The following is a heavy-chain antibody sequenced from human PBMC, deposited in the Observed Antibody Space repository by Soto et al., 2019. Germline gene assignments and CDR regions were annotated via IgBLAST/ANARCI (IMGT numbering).Heavy chain of an antibody. Sequence: QVQLQESGPGLVKPSGTLSLTCAVSGGSISSSHWWTWVRQSPGKGLEYIGEISHSGTSNSNPSRKSRLTLSVDKSKHHFSRTLTSVTAADTAVYYCARVVLTITRGAFDACGQGTLVIVSS. J-gene: IGHJ3*01. D-gene: IGHD3-3*01. CDR3: ARVVLTITRGAFDA. V-gene: IGHV4-4*02. CDR2: ISHSGTS. CDR1: GGSISSSHW.